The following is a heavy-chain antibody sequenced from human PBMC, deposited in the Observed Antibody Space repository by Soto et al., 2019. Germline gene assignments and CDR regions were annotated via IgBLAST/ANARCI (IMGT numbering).Heavy chain of an antibody. Sequence: QVQLVESGGGVVQPGRSLRLSCAASGFTFSSYAMHWVRQAPGKGLEWVAVISYDGSNKYYADSVKGRFTISRDNSKNTLYLQMNSLRAEDTAVYYYARDRPYYFGWAWGMDVWGQGTTVTVSS. CDR1: GFTFSSYA. V-gene: IGHV3-30-3*01. J-gene: IGHJ6*02. CDR3: ARDRPYYFGWAWGMDV. D-gene: IGHD3-10*01. CDR2: ISYDGSNK.